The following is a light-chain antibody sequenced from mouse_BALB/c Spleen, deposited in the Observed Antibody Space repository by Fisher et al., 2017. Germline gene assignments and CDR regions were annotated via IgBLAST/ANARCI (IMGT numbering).Light chain of an antibody. J-gene: IGKJ5*01. CDR1: SSVSY. V-gene: IGKV4-55*01. CDR2: DTS. CDR3: QQRSSYPLT. Sequence: IVLTQSPAIMSASPGEKVTMTCSASSSVSYMYWYQQKPGSSPRLLIYDTSNLASGVPARFSGSGSGNSYSLTISRMEAEDAATYYCQQRSSYPLTFGAGTKLELK.